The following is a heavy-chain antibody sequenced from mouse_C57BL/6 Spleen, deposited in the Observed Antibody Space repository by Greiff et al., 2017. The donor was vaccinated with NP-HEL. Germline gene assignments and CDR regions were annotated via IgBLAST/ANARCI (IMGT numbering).Heavy chain of an antibody. CDR3: AKELITSVGALYAMGY. CDR1: GYAFSSSW. CDR2: IYTGDGDT. J-gene: IGHJ4*01. D-gene: IGHD1-1*01. Sequence: QVQLKQSGPELVKPGASVKISCKASGYAFSSSWMNWVKQRLGKGLEWIGRIYTGDGDTNYNGKFKGKATLTADKSSSTAYMQLSSLTSEEAAVYFCAKELITSVGALYAMGYWGQVASVTVAS. V-gene: IGHV1-82*01.